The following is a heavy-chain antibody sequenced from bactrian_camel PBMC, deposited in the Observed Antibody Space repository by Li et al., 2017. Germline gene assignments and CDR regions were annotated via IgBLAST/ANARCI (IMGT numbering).Heavy chain of an antibody. Sequence: DVQLVESGGGSVQAGGSLRLSCAASGYLFGTYSMGWFRQAPGKEREGVACISASGRSASYADSVKGRFTVSRDNAKNELYLQMNSLKPEDTAMYYCARGRFSLLPRDYDYWGQGTQVTVS. CDR2: ISASGRSA. J-gene: IGHJ4*01. CDR1: GYLFGTYS. V-gene: IGHV3S42*01. CDR3: ARGRFSLLPRDYDY.